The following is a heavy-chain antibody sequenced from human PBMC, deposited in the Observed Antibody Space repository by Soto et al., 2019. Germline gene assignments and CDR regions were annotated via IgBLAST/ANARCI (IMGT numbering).Heavy chain of an antibody. CDR2: ISGSGGTT. V-gene: IGHV3-23*01. CDR1: GFTFSSYA. D-gene: IGHD2-15*01. J-gene: IGHJ4*02. Sequence: GGSLRLSCAASGFTFSSYAMTWVRQAPGKGLEWVSGISGSGGTTYYADSVKGRFSISRDNSKNTLYLQMNSLRAEDTAVYYCAKDTTAIVVAVHWGQGTLVTVSS. CDR3: AKDTTAIVVAVH.